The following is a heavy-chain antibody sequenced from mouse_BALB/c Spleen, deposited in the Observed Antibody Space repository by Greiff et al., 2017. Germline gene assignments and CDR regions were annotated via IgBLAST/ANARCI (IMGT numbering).Heavy chain of an antibody. J-gene: IGHJ3*01. CDR1: GYSITSDYA. V-gene: IGHV3-2*02. D-gene: IGHD2-4*01. CDR2: ISYSGST. CDR3: ANYYDYSWFAY. Sequence: VQLKESGPGLVQPSQSLSLTCTVTGYSITSDYAWNWIRQFPGNKLEWMGYISYSGSTSYNPSLKSRISITRDTSKNQFFLQLNSVTTEDTATYYCANYYDYSWFAYWGQGTLVTVSA.